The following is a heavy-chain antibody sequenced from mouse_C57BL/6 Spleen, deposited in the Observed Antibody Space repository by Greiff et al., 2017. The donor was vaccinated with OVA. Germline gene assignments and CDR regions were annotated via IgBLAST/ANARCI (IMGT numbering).Heavy chain of an antibody. CDR3: ARTDGYYVVFDD. Sequence: QVQLQQSGPELVKPGASVKISCKASGYAFSSSWMNWVKQRPGKGLEWIGRIYPGDGDTTYNGKFKGKATLTADKSSSTAYMQLSSLTSEDSAVYFCARTDGYYVVFDDWGQGTTLTVSS. V-gene: IGHV1-82*01. CDR2: IYPGDGDT. J-gene: IGHJ2*01. D-gene: IGHD2-3*01. CDR1: GYAFSSSW.